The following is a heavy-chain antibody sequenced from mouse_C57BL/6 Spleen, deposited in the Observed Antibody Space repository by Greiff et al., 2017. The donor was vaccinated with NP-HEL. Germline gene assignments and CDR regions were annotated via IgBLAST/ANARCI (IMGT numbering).Heavy chain of an antibody. CDR2: ISSGSSTI. Sequence: EVQVVESGGGLVKPGGSLKLSCAASGFTFSDYGMHWVRQAPEKGLEWVAYISSGSSTIYYADTVKGRFTISRDNAKNTLFLQMTSLRSEDTAMYYCARRDYYGSSYVAWFADWGQGTLVTVAA. CDR1: GFTFSDYG. J-gene: IGHJ3*01. CDR3: ARRDYYGSSYVAWFAD. D-gene: IGHD1-1*01. V-gene: IGHV5-17*01.